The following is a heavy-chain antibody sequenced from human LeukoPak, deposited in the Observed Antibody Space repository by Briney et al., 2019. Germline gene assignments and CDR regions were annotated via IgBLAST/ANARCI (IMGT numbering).Heavy chain of an antibody. CDR2: INTNTGNP. CDR1: GYTFTSYA. D-gene: IGHD6-19*01. Sequence: ASVKVSCKASGYTFTSYAMNWVRQAPGQGLEWMGWINTNTGNPTYAQGFTGRFVFSLDTPVSTAYLQISSLKAEDTAVYYCARLSSGWFLGAEYYFDYWGQGTLVTVSS. J-gene: IGHJ4*02. V-gene: IGHV7-4-1*02. CDR3: ARLSSGWFLGAEYYFDY.